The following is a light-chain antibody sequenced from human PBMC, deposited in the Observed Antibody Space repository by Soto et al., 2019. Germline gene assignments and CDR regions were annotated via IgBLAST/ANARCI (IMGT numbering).Light chain of an antibody. CDR3: HQTDSIPET. CDR2: AAS. V-gene: IGKV1-39*01. J-gene: IGKJ1*01. Sequence: DIQMTQSPSSLSASVGATVTITCRASQSISLLLNWYQQKPGKAPKLLIYAASSLQSGVPSRFSGNGSGTDFTLTISSLQPEDFATYYCHQTDSIPETFGQGTKVEIK. CDR1: QSISLL.